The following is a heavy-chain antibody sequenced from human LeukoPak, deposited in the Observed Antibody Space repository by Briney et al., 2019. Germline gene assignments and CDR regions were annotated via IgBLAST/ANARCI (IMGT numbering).Heavy chain of an antibody. CDR2: ISGRGGSNT. D-gene: IGHD1-26*01. CDR1: GFTFSSYA. V-gene: IGHV3-23*01. Sequence: GGSLRLSCAASGFTFSSYAMSWVRQAPGKGLEWVSAISGRGGSNTYYADSVKGRFTISRVNSKSTLYLQMNSLRADDTAVYYCAKDPSGNYYYWGQGTLVTVSS. CDR3: AKDPSGNYYY. J-gene: IGHJ4*02.